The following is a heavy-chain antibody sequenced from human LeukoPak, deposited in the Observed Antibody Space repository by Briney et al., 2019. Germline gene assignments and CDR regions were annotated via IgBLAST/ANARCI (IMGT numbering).Heavy chain of an antibody. CDR2: INPNSGGT. CDR3: ARLPRNFGDYLAY. D-gene: IGHD4-17*01. J-gene: IGHJ4*02. Sequence: ASVKVSCKASGYTFTDYYMHWVRQAPGQGLEWMGWINPNSGGTNYAQKFQGWVTMTRDTSMSTAYMELSRLTSDDTAVYYCARLPRNFGDYLAYWGQGTLVTVSS. CDR1: GYTFTDYY. V-gene: IGHV1-2*04.